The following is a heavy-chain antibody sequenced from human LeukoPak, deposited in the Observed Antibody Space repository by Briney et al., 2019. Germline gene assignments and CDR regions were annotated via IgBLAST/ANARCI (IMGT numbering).Heavy chain of an antibody. CDR3: AKWRGVVSWFDP. Sequence: GSLRLSCAASGFTFSSYAMSWVRQAPGKGLEWVSAISGSGGSTYYADSVKGRFTISRDNSKNTLYLQMNSLRAEDTAVYYCAKWRGVVSWFDPWGQGTLVTVSS. V-gene: IGHV3-23*01. CDR2: ISGSGGST. CDR1: GFTFSSYA. D-gene: IGHD3-3*01. J-gene: IGHJ5*02.